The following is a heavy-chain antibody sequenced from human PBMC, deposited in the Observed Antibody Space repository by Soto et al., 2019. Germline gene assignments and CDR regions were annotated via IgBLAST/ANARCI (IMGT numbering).Heavy chain of an antibody. CDR1: GGTFSSYA. V-gene: IGHV1-69*01. Sequence: QVQLVQSGAEVQKPGSSVKVSCKASGGTFSSYAISWVRQAPGQGLEWMGGIIPIFGTANYAQKFQGRVTITADESTSTAYMELSSLRSEDTAVYYCAEGVGSGWYQPYYYYGMGVWGQGTTVTVSS. CDR3: AEGVGSGWYQPYYYYGMGV. CDR2: IIPIFGTA. J-gene: IGHJ6*02. D-gene: IGHD6-19*01.